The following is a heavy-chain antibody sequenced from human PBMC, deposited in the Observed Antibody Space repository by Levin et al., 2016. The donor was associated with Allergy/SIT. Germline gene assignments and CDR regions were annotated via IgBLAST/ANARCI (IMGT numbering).Heavy chain of an antibody. V-gene: IGHV3-49*03. CDR3: ARLTSTWGPDGYNWFDP. Sequence: GESLKISCTASGFSFGEYAMTWFRQAPGKGLEWVGFIKSKAYDETTLYAASVRGRFTISRDDSKSVAYLQMTNLKTEDTGVYFCARLTSTWGPDGYNWFDPWGQGTLVTVSS. J-gene: IGHJ5*02. CDR1: GFSFGEYA. CDR2: IKSKAYDETT. D-gene: IGHD6-13*01.